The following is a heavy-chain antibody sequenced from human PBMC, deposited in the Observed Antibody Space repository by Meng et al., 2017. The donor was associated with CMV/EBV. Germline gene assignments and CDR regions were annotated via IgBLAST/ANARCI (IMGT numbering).Heavy chain of an antibody. CDR2: ISSSGSTI. Sequence: FLRLSCAASGFTFSSYEMNWVRQAPGKGLEWVSYISSSGSTIYYADSVKGRFTISRDNAKNSLYLQMNSLRAEDTAVYYCARDCFLRGYYYGMDVWGQGTTVTVSS. CDR3: ARDCFLRGYYYGMDV. CDR1: GFTFSSYE. D-gene: IGHD1-26*01. J-gene: IGHJ6*02. V-gene: IGHV3-48*03.